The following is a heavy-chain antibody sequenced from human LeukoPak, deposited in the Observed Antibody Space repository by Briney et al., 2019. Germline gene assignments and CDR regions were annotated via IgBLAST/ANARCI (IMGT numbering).Heavy chain of an antibody. CDR3: ARAGRGIQLWLLN. D-gene: IGHD5-18*01. V-gene: IGHV4-34*01. Sequence: SETLSLTXAVYGGSFSGYYWSWLRQPPGKGLEWIGEINHSGSTNYNPSLKSRVTISVDTSKNQFSLKLSSVTAADTAVYYCARAGRGIQLWLLNWGQGTLVTVSS. J-gene: IGHJ4*02. CDR1: GGSFSGYY. CDR2: INHSGST.